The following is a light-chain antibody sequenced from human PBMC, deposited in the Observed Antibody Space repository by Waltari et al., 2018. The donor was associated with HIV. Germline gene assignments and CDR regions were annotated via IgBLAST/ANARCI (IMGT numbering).Light chain of an antibody. CDR3: CSYAGSYTFV. Sequence: QSALTQPRSVSGAPGQSVTISCTGTSSDVGAYKYVSWYQQPPGKAPKLMIYDVTKRPSGVPDRFSGSKSGNTASLTISGLQAEDEADYYCCSYAGSYTFVFGTGTKVTVL. J-gene: IGLJ1*01. CDR1: SSDVGAYKY. CDR2: DVT. V-gene: IGLV2-11*01.